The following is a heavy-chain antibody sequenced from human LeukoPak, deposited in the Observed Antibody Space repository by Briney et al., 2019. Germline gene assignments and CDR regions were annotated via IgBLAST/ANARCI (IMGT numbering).Heavy chain of an antibody. V-gene: IGHV1-68*01. J-gene: IGHJ4*02. D-gene: IGHD3-22*01. CDR2: ITLYNGNT. CDR1: GYTFTYCS. CDR3: ARPHPRYYYDSSGYPDPDY. Sequence: APVKVSCKASGYTFTYCSLHWLQQAPGQGLERMRWITLYNGNTNYAKKFQGRVTITRDMSLRTAYIELSSLRSEDSAVYYWARPHPRYYYDSSGYPDPDYWGQGTLVTVSS.